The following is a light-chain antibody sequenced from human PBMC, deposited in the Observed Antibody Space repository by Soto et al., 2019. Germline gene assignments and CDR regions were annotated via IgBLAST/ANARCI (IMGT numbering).Light chain of an antibody. CDR1: QSVSRSF. Sequence: EIVLTQSPGTLSLSPGERATLSCRASQSVSRSFLAWYQQKSGQAPRLLIYGASTRATGIPDRFSGSGSGTDFTLTISRLEPADFAVYFCQQFGSSPLTFGGGTKVE. J-gene: IGKJ4*01. CDR3: QQFGSSPLT. V-gene: IGKV3-20*01. CDR2: GAS.